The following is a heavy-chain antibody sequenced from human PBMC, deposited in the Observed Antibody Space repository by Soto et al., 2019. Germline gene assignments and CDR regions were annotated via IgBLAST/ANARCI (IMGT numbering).Heavy chain of an antibody. J-gene: IGHJ4*02. CDR1: GFTFSDHN. Sequence: EVQLVESGGGLVQPGGSLRLSCAASGFTFSDHNMDWVRQAPGKGLEWVGRTRNKAHSYVTQYAASVKGRFTISRDDSKNSLYLQMDSLKTEDTAVYYCARNDNSSSGIDYWGQGTLVTVSS. CDR2: TRNKAHSYVT. D-gene: IGHD6-6*01. V-gene: IGHV3-72*01. CDR3: ARNDNSSSGIDY.